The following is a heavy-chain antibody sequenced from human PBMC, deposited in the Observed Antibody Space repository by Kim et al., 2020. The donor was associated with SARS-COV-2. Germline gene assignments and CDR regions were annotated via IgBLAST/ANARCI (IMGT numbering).Heavy chain of an antibody. Sequence: GRTRYAPKFQGRVTMTRDTSTSTVYMELSSLRSEDTAVYYCARLSGAGSYWGQGTLVTVSS. J-gene: IGHJ4*02. D-gene: IGHD3-10*01. V-gene: IGHV1-46*01. CDR3: ARLSGAGSY. CDR2: GRT.